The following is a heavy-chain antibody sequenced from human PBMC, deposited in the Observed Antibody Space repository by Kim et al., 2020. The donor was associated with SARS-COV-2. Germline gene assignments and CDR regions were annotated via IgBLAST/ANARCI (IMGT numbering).Heavy chain of an antibody. J-gene: IGHJ6*02. V-gene: IGHV3-30*18. CDR1: GFTFSSYG. Sequence: GGSLRLSCAASGFTFSSYGMHWVRQAPGKGLEWVAVISYDGSNKYYADSVKGRFTISRDNSKNTLYLQMNSLRAEDTAVYYCAKDDNAYSSGWYAPLGMDVWGQGTTVTVSS. CDR2: ISYDGSNK. D-gene: IGHD6-19*01. CDR3: AKDDNAYSSGWYAPLGMDV.